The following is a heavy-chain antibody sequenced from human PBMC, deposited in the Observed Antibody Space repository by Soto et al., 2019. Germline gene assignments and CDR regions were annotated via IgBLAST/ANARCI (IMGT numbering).Heavy chain of an antibody. D-gene: IGHD2-15*01. CDR2: IYHSGST. V-gene: IGHV4-4*02. CDR3: ARAGIGYCSGGSCSLGNWFDH. J-gene: IGHJ5*02. CDR1: GGSISSSNW. Sequence: SETLSLTCAVSGGSISSSNWWSWVRQPPGKGLEWIGEIYHSGSTNYNPSLKSRVTISVDKSKNQFSLKLSSVTAADTAVYYCARAGIGYCSGGSCSLGNWFDHWGQGTLVTVSS.